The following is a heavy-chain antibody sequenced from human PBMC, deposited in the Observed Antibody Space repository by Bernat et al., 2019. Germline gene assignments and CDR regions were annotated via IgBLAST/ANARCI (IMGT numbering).Heavy chain of an antibody. V-gene: IGHV3-23*01. CDR1: GFTFSTYA. J-gene: IGHJ4*02. Sequence: EVQLLESGGGLVQPGGSLRLSCVASGFTFSTYAMSWLRQAPGKGLEWVSAISPSGDNTYYADSVKGRFTLSRDNSKSTLYLQMNSLRAEDTAVYYCEGRYDYGDYVGYWGQGTLVTVSS. D-gene: IGHD4-17*01. CDR3: EGRYDYGDYVGY. CDR2: ISPSGDNT.